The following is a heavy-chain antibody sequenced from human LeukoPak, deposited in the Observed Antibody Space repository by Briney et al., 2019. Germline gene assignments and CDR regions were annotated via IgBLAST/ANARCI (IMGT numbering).Heavy chain of an antibody. Sequence: GRSLRLSCAASGFTFSSYAMHWVRQAPGKGLEWVAVISYDGSNKYYADSVKGRFTISRDNSKNTLYLQMNSLRAEDTAVYYCARENAGGWLRGYSDYWGQGTLVTVSS. CDR3: ARENAGGWLRGYSDY. CDR1: GFTFSSYA. D-gene: IGHD5-12*01. V-gene: IGHV3-30*04. CDR2: ISYDGSNK. J-gene: IGHJ4*02.